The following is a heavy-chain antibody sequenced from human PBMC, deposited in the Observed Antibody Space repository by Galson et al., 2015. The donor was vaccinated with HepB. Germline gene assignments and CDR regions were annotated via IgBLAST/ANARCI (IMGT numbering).Heavy chain of an antibody. Sequence: SLRLSCAASGFTFGDYTISWFRQAPGKGLEWVGFIRSKAHGGTTEYVASVKGRFTISRDNAKNSVYLQMNSLRAEDTAVYYCARVYYYDSSGYDMWGQGTMVTVSS. CDR3: ARVYYYDSSGYDM. V-gene: IGHV3-49*03. D-gene: IGHD3-22*01. CDR2: IRSKAHGGTT. J-gene: IGHJ3*02. CDR1: GFTFGDYT.